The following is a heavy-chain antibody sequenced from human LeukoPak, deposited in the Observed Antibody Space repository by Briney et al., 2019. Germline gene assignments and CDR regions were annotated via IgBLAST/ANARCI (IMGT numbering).Heavy chain of an antibody. Sequence: PAGSLKLSCAASGFTFSGSSLHWVRQASGKGLERVGRIRSKVNNYATAYAASGKARSTISRNNSKNLTSRQMNNLKTEDTDGYSGTRTGVRGYDFLTCYSAYYDSGRDLWGQGTTVTVSS. D-gene: IGHD3-9*01. CDR1: GFTFSGSS. V-gene: IGHV3-73*01. CDR2: IRSKVNNYAT. CDR3: TRTGVRGYDFLTCYSAYYDSGRDL. J-gene: IGHJ6*02.